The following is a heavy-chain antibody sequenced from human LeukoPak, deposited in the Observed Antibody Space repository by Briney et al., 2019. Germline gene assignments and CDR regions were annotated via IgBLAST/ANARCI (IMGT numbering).Heavy chain of an antibody. CDR2: INPNSGGT. V-gene: IGHV1-2*02. CDR1: GYTFTGYY. Sequence: ASVKVSCKASGYTFTGYYMHWVRQAPGQGLEWMGWINPNSGGTNYAQKFQGRVTMTRDTSISIAYMELSRLRSDDTAVYYCARDRQWLVGRCYFDYWGQGTLVTVSS. CDR3: ARDRQWLVGRCYFDY. D-gene: IGHD6-19*01. J-gene: IGHJ4*02.